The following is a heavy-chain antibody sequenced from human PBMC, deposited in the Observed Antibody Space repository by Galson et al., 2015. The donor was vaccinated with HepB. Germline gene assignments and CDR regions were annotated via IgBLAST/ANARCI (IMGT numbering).Heavy chain of an antibody. CDR2: LYNSGST. CDR3: ARSPYDTSGYFANWFDP. V-gene: IGHV4-39*02. D-gene: IGHD3-22*01. J-gene: IGHJ5*02. CDR1: GASMSSSNYH. Sequence: SETLSLTCAVSGASMSSSNYHWGWIRQPPGTGLEWIGSLYNSGSTHYNPSLKSRVAISVDTSKNHFSLRLSSVTAADTAVYYCARSPYDTSGYFANWFDPWGQGTLVTVSS.